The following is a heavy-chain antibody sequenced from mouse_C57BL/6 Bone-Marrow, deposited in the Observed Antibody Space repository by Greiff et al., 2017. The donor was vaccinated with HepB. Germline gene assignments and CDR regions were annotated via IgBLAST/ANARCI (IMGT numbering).Heavy chain of an antibody. V-gene: IGHV2-2*01. J-gene: IGHJ2*01. CDR1: GFSLTSYG. Sequence: QVQLQQSGPGLVQPSQSLSITCTVSGFSLTSYGVHWVRQSPGKGLEWLGVIWSGGSTDYNAAFISRLSISKDNSKSQVFFKMNSLQAEDTAIYYCARRLRREGYYFDYWGQGTTLTVSS. CDR2: IWSGGST. CDR3: ARRLRREGYYFDY. D-gene: IGHD2-2*01.